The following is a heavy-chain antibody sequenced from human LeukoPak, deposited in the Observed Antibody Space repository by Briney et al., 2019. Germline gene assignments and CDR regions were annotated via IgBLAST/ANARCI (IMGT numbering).Heavy chain of an antibody. Sequence: PSETLSLTCAVYGGSFSGYYWSWIRQPPGKGLEWIGEINHSGSTNYNPSLKSRVTMSVDTSRNQFSLDLISVTAADTAVYYCARWNDGNHHFDCWGQGTLVTVSA. J-gene: IGHJ4*02. V-gene: IGHV4-34*01. CDR1: GGSFSGYY. D-gene: IGHD1-1*01. CDR2: INHSGST. CDR3: ARWNDGNHHFDC.